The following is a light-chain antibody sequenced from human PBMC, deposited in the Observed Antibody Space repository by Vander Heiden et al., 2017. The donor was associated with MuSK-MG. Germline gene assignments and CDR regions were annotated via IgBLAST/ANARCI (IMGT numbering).Light chain of an antibody. V-gene: IGLV3-21*02. Sequence: SSVLTQPPSVSVAPGQPARIPRGGNHIGSNSVHWYQQKPGHAPVLVVYDDSDRPSEIPERFSGSNSGNTATLTISRVEAGDQADYYCQVWDSSSDLPVFGGGTKLTVL. CDR3: QVWDSSSDLPV. J-gene: IGLJ2*01. CDR2: DDS. CDR1: HIGSNS.